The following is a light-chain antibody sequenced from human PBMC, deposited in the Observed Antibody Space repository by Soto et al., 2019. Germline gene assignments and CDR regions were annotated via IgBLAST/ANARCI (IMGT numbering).Light chain of an antibody. J-gene: IGKJ2*01. V-gene: IGKV1-39*01. CDR2: FAS. CDR1: QSISSY. Sequence: DIPMTQSPSSLSASVGDRVTLTCRARQSISSYLNWYQLKPGRPPKLLIYFASSLQAGVQSRFRGAGSETDFTLTITDLHTEYFTSYFGVQADSVPYTFGQGT. CDR3: VQADSVPYT.